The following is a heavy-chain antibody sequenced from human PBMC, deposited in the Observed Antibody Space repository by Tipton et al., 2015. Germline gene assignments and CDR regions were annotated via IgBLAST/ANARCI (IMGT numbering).Heavy chain of an antibody. V-gene: IGHV4-59*01. D-gene: IGHD3-10*01. J-gene: IGHJ3*02. CDR2: IYYSGST. CDR3: ARSDVERNTVFVFEI. Sequence: GLVKPSETLSLTCTVSDGSISSYYWSWIRQPPGKGLEWIGYIYYSGSTNYNPSLKSRVTISVDTSNKQISLNLSSVTAADTAVYYCARSDVERNTVFVFEIWGPGTMVTVSS. CDR1: DGSISSYY.